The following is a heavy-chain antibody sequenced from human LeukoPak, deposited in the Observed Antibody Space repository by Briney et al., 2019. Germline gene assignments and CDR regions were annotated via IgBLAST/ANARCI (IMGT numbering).Heavy chain of an antibody. CDR2: IKQDGSEK. V-gene: IGHV3-7*01. D-gene: IGHD2/OR15-2a*01. Sequence: GGALRLSCAASGFTIRRYWVSGVRQGPGEGVEGVANIKQDGSEKYYVDSVKGRFIISRDNAKNLLYLQMNSLRAEDMAVYYCARDQQQNIVPDYWDQGTLVTVSS. CDR3: ARDQQQNIVPDY. CDR1: GFTIRRYW. J-gene: IGHJ4*02.